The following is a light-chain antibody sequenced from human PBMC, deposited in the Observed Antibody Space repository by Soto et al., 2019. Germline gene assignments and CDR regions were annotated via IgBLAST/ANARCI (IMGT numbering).Light chain of an antibody. V-gene: IGKV2-28*01. CDR3: MQALQTPMYT. Sequence: DIVMTQSPLSLPVTPGEPASISCRSSQSLLHSNGYNCLDWYLQKPGQSPHLLIYLGSNRASGVPDRFSGSGSGTDFTLKISRVEAEDVGVYYCMQALQTPMYTFGQGTKLEIK. CDR2: LGS. CDR1: QSLLHSNGYNC. J-gene: IGKJ2*01.